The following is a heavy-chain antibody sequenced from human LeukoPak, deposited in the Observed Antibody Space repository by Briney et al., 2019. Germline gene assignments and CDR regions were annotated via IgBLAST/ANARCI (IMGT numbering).Heavy chain of an antibody. Sequence: GGSVRLSCAASGFTFSSYAMSWGRQAPGKGLAWVSGISGSGRSTHSADSVNGRFTISGDNSKNMLYLQMNSLRAEDTALYYCAKALDGYSGMDVWVQGTPAMVTS. V-gene: IGHV3-23*01. J-gene: IGHJ6*02. CDR1: GFTFSSYA. CDR3: AKALDGYSGMDV. CDR2: ISGSGRST. D-gene: IGHD3-16*02.